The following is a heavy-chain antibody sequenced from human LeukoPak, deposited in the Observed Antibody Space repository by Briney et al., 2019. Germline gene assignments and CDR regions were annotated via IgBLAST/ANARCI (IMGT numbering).Heavy chain of an antibody. J-gene: IGHJ6*02. Sequence: GGSLRLSCAASGFTFSSYGMHWVRQAPGKGLEWVALIWYDGNNKYYADSVKGRFTISRDNSKNTLYLQLNSLRAEDTAVYYCTRHLGPDYYYYGMDVWGQGTTVTVSS. D-gene: IGHD2-2*01. CDR3: TRHLGPDYYYYGMDV. V-gene: IGHV3-33*01. CDR2: IWYDGNNK. CDR1: GFTFSSYG.